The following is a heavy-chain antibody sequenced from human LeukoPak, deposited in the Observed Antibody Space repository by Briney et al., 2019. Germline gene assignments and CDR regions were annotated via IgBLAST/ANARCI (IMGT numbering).Heavy chain of an antibody. J-gene: IGHJ4*02. Sequence: SETLSLTCTVSGGSISSYYWSWIRQPPGKGLEWIGYIYYSGSTNYNPSLKSRVTISVDTSKNQFSLKLSSVTAADTAVYHCARHQIGYYSSSWHPLGYWGQGTLVTVSS. CDR2: IYYSGST. CDR1: GGSISSYY. CDR3: ARHQIGYYSSSWHPLGY. V-gene: IGHV4-59*08. D-gene: IGHD6-13*01.